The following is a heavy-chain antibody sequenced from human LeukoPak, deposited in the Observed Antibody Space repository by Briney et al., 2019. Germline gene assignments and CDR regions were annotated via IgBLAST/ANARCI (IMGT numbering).Heavy chain of an antibody. Sequence: ASVKVSCKASGYTFTGYYMHWVRQAPGLGLEWMGWINPNSGGTNYAQKFQGRVTMTRDTSTSTVYMELSSLRSEDTAVYYCARETRSYYYGMDVWGQGTTVTVSS. J-gene: IGHJ6*02. D-gene: IGHD3-10*01. V-gene: IGHV1-2*02. CDR3: ARETRSYYYGMDV. CDR2: INPNSGGT. CDR1: GYTFTGYY.